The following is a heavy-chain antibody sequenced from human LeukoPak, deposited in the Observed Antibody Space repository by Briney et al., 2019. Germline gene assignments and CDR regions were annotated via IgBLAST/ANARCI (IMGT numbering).Heavy chain of an antibody. J-gene: IGHJ5*02. Sequence: SETLSLTCTISGGSISSYYWSWIRQTPGKGLEWIGYIYYTGSNNYNPSLSSRVTISLDTSKTQFFLKLSSVTAVDTAVYYCARILNWNFLFWFDPWGQGTLVTVSS. CDR3: ARILNWNFLFWFDP. CDR1: GGSISSYY. V-gene: IGHV4-59*01. CDR2: IYYTGSN. D-gene: IGHD1-7*01.